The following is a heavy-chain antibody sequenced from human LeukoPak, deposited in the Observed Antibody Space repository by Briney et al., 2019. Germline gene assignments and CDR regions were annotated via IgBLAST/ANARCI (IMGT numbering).Heavy chain of an antibody. D-gene: IGHD2-2*01. CDR2: ISSSGSTI. J-gene: IGHJ5*02. Sequence: GGSLRLSCAASGFTFSDYYMSWIRQAPGKGLEWVSYISSSGSTIYYADSVKGRFTISRDNAKNSLYLQMNSLRAEDTAVYYRARDGADCSSTSCYYLDWFDPWGQGTLVTVSS. CDR1: GFTFSDYY. CDR3: ARDGADCSSTSCYYLDWFDP. V-gene: IGHV3-11*01.